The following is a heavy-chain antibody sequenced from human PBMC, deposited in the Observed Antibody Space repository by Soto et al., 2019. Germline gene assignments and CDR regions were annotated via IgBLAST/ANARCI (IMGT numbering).Heavy chain of an antibody. D-gene: IGHD3-16*01. CDR3: ASLEITGY. V-gene: IGHV1-46*02. Sequence: QAQLVQSGAEVKKPGASVKISCKASGSPLNTNYLVWVRQAPGHGLEWMGIINTSGGSTDYAQKFQGRLTMTTDTSTNTVYLELSSLRSEDTAVYYCASLEITGYWGQGTQVAVSS. J-gene: IGHJ4*02. CDR2: INTSGGST. CDR1: GSPLNTNY.